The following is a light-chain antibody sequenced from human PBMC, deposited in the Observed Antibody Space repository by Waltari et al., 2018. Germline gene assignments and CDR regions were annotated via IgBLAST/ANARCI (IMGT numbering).Light chain of an antibody. J-gene: IGKJ1*01. Sequence: DIQMTQSPSTLSASVGARVTITCRAIRSISSWLAWYQPKPGNAPSLLIYKSSSLKSGVPSRFSGSGSGTEFTLTISSLQPDDFASYYCQQYYDSSTFGQGTKLELK. CDR2: KSS. CDR1: RSISSW. V-gene: IGKV1-5*03. CDR3: QQYYDSST.